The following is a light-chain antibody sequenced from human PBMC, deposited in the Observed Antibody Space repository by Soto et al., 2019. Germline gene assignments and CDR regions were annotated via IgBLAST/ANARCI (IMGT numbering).Light chain of an antibody. CDR2: GVS. J-gene: IGKJ5*01. Sequence: EIVLTQSPGTLSLSPGQRATHSCRASQRLSASDIAWYQQKPGQAPKFLIYGVSSRATGIPDRFSGSGSGTDFTLTISRLEPEDFAVYHCQQYGSSPLITFGQGTRLE. V-gene: IGKV3-20*01. CDR1: QRLSASD. CDR3: QQYGSSPLIT.